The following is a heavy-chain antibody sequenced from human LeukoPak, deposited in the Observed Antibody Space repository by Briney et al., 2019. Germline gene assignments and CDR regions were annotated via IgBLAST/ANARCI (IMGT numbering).Heavy chain of an antibody. J-gene: IGHJ5*02. CDR2: IYYSGST. D-gene: IGHD2-2*02. V-gene: IGHV4-59*01. CDR3: ARALYTWAWFDP. Sequence: SETLSLTCTVSAGSISSYYWSWIRQPPGKGLEWIGYIYYSGSTNYNPSLKSRVTISVDTSKNQFSLKLSSVTAADTAVYYCARALYTWAWFDPWGQGTLVTVSS. CDR1: AGSISSYY.